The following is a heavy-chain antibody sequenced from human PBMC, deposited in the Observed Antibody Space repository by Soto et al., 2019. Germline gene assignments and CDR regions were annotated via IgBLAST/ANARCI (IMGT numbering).Heavy chain of an antibody. Sequence: QVQLVQSWAEAEKPGSSVKVSCKASGGTFSRHAISWERQAPVQGLEWMGGITPMFGTPNYAEKFPGRLSITADESTTTVYRQLRSLRSEDRAVYYCARQFDSDSRCHYSAYWGQGTLVTVS. D-gene: IGHD3-22*01. CDR3: ARQFDSDSRCHYSAY. CDR1: GGTFSRHA. J-gene: IGHJ4*02. CDR2: ITPMFGTP. V-gene: IGHV1-69*01.